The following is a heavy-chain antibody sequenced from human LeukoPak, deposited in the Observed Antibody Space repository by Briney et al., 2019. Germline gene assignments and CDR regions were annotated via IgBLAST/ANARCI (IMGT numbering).Heavy chain of an antibody. CDR1: GFTFSSYA. CDR2: ISGSGGST. CDR3: ARASGDIVETATMGSY. Sequence: SGGSLRLSCAASGFTFSSYAMSWVRQAPGKGLEWVSTISGSGGSTYYADSVKGRFTISRDSSKNSLYLQMNSLRAEDTAVYYCARASGDIVETATMGSYWGQGTLVTVSS. V-gene: IGHV3-23*01. D-gene: IGHD5-18*01. J-gene: IGHJ4*02.